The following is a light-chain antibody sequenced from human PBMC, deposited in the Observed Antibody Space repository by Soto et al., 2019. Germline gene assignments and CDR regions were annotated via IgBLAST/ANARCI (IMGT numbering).Light chain of an antibody. CDR2: KAS. CDR3: QHYNGYSVA. J-gene: IGKJ1*01. V-gene: IGKV1-5*03. CDR1: QTISSR. Sequence: DIQMTQSPSTLSGSLGDRVTITCRASQTISSRLAWYQQKPGKATRLLIYKASTLKSGLPSRFSGSGSGTEFTLTISSLQPDDFATYYCQHYNGYSVAFGQGTKVDI.